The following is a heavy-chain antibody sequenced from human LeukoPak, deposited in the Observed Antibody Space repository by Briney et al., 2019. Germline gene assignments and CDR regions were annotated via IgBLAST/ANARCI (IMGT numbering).Heavy chain of an antibody. CDR3: ASLGTKTGTTKVPFDY. CDR2: INPSGGST. Sequence: ASVEVSCKASGYTFTSYYMHWVRQAPGQGLEWMGIINPSGGSTSYAQKFQGRVTMTRDTSTSTVYMELSSLRSEDTAVYYCASLGTKTGTTKVPFDYWGQGTLVTVSS. D-gene: IGHD1-7*01. CDR1: GYTFTSYY. V-gene: IGHV1-46*01. J-gene: IGHJ4*02.